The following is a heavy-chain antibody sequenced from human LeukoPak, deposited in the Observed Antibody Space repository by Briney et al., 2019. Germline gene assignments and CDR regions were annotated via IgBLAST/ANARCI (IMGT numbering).Heavy chain of an antibody. V-gene: IGHV3-48*01. Sequence: GGSLRLSCAASGFTFSSYSMNWVRQAPGKGLEWVSYISSSSSTIYYADSVKGRFTISRDNAKNSLYLQMNSLRAEDTAVYYCASGSGSYDPWGRGTLVTVSS. CDR2: ISSSSSTI. D-gene: IGHD3-10*01. CDR3: ASGSGSYDP. J-gene: IGHJ5*02. CDR1: GFTFSSYS.